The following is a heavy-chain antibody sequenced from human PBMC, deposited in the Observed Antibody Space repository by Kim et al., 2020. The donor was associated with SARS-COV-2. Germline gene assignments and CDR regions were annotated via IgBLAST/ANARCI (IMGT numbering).Heavy chain of an antibody. V-gene: IGHV3-30*02. D-gene: IGHD1-26*01. J-gene: IGHJ4*01. CDR3: ARDGANWDVDY. CDR2: IRSEGNNQ. Sequence: GGSLRLSCTGSGFNFKSYGFHWVRQAPGKGLEWLGFIRSEGNNQYYADSVKGRLTISRDNSKNTVYLQMSGLSADDTAVYYCARDGANWDVDYWGQGTLVTVFS. CDR1: GFNFKSYG.